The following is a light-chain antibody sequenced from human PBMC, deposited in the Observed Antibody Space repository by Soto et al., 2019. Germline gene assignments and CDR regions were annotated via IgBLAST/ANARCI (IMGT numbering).Light chain of an antibody. CDR1: RSLSNW. CDR2: DAS. Sequence: DIPITQSPSTVSASIGDRVTITCRASRSLSNWLAWFQQKPGEAPKLLIYDASNLESGVPSRFSGGGSGTEFTLTITSLQPDDFGIYYCQQYSTDPFTFGPGTRVDIK. V-gene: IGKV1-5*01. CDR3: QQYSTDPFT. J-gene: IGKJ3*01.